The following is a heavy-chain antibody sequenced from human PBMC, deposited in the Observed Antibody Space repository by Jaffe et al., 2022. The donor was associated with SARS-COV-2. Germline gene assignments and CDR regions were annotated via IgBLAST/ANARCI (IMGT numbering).Heavy chain of an antibody. V-gene: IGHV1-8*01. J-gene: IGHJ4*02. CDR3: ARGPRYGYKSSWYYFES. Sequence: QVQLAQSGAEVKKPGASVKVSCKASGYTFTNYDINWVRQATGQGLEWMGWMNPNSGHTGYAQKFQGRVTMTRNTSISTAYMDLSSLRSEDTAVYFCARGPRYGYKSSWYYFESWGQGTQVTVS. CDR2: MNPNSGHT. D-gene: IGHD3-22*01. CDR1: GYTFTNYD.